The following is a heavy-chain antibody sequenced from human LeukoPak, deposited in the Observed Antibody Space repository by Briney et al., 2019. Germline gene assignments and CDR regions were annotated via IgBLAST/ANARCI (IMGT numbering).Heavy chain of an antibody. Sequence: SETLSLTCAVYGGSFSVYYWSWIRQPPGKGLERIGEINHSGSTNYNPSLKSRVTISLHTSKNQFSLKLSSVTAADTAVYYCARRITVFYWFDPWDQGTLVTVSS. V-gene: IGHV4-34*01. CDR3: ARRITVFYWFDP. D-gene: IGHD2/OR15-2a*01. J-gene: IGHJ5*02. CDR1: GGSFSVYY. CDR2: INHSGST.